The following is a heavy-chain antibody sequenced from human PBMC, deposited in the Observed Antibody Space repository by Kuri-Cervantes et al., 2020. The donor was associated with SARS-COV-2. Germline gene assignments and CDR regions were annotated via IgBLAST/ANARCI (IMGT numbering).Heavy chain of an antibody. Sequence: LSLTCAASGFTFSSYGMHWVRQAPGKGLEWVAVIWYDGSNKYYVESVKGRFTISRDNSKNTLYLQMNSLRAEDTAVYYCARDVGIAAAGTVILYYGMDVWGQGTTVTVSS. D-gene: IGHD6-13*01. CDR1: GFTFSSYG. CDR2: IWYDGSNK. CDR3: ARDVGIAAAGTVILYYGMDV. J-gene: IGHJ6*02. V-gene: IGHV3-33*08.